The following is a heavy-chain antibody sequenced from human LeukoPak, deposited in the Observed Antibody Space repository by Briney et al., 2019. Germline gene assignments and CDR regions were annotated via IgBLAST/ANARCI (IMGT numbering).Heavy chain of an antibody. V-gene: IGHV1-18*04. CDR3: ARVGYYDRSGFYLPLFDY. Sequence: ASVNVSCKAYGYHFITYCITWVRQAPGQGLEWMGWIPAHNCKTNSAQKFEGRVTMTIDTSTDTAYMQLTSLRFDDTAVYYCARVGYYDRSGFYLPLFDYWGQGTLITVSS. D-gene: IGHD3-22*01. J-gene: IGHJ4*02. CDR1: GYHFITYC. CDR2: IPAHNCKT.